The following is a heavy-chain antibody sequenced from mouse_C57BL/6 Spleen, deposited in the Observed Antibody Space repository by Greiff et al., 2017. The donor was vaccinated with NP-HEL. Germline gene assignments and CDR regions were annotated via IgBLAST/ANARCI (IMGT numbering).Heavy chain of an antibody. CDR2: IRSKSNNYAT. J-gene: IGHJ4*01. CDR3: VRHYSNYDAMDY. Sequence: VQLKESGGGLVQPKGSLKLSCAASGFSFNTYAMNWVRQAPGKGLEWVARIRSKSNNYATYYADSVKDRFTISRDDSESMLYLQMNNLKTEDTAMYYCVRHYSNYDAMDYWGQGTSVTVSS. V-gene: IGHV10-1*01. CDR1: GFSFNTYA. D-gene: IGHD2-5*01.